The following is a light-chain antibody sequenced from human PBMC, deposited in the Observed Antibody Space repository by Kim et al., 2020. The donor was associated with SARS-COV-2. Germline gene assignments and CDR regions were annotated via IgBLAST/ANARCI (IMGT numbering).Light chain of an antibody. Sequence: HGQTASITCSGDKLGDKYACWYQQKPGQSPVLVIYQDSKRPSGIPERFSGSNSGNTATLTISGTQAMDEADYYCQAWDSSTASWVFGGGTQLTVL. CDR2: QDS. CDR3: QAWDSSTASWV. J-gene: IGLJ3*02. V-gene: IGLV3-1*01. CDR1: KLGDKY.